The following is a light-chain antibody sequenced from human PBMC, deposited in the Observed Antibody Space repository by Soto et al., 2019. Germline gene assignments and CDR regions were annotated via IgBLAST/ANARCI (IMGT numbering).Light chain of an antibody. V-gene: IGLV2-14*01. CDR3: RSYTGSSTPYV. J-gene: IGLJ1*01. Sequence: QSVLTQPASVSGSPVQSITISCTGTSSDIGSYNYVSWYQQHPGKAPKLMIYDVSNRPSGVSNRFSGSKSGNTASLTISGLQAEDEADYYCRSYTGSSTPYVFGAGTKVTVL. CDR1: SSDIGSYNY. CDR2: DVS.